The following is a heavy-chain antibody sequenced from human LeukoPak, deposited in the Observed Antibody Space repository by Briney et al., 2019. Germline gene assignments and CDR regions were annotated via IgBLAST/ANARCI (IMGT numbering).Heavy chain of an antibody. V-gene: IGHV4-39*07. CDR3: AREVGDAYYYYYMDV. D-gene: IGHD1-26*01. CDR2: IYYSGST. CDR1: GGSISSSSYY. Sequence: PSETLSLTCTVSGGSISSSSYYWGWIRQPPGKGLEWIGSIYYSGSTYYNPSLKSRVTISVDTSKNQFSLKLSSVTAADTAVYYCAREVGDAYYYYYMDVWGKGTTVTVSS. J-gene: IGHJ6*03.